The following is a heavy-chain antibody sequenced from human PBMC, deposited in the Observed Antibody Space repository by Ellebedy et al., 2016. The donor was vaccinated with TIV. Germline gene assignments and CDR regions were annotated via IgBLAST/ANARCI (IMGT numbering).Heavy chain of an antibody. CDR1: GGSFSGYY. CDR2: INHSGST. CDR3: ARGADAPNAIAARRYWFDP. Sequence: SETLSLXCTVYGGSFSGYYWSWIRQPPGKGLEWIGEINHSGSTNYNPSLKSRVTISVDTSKNQFSLKLSSVTAADTAVYYCARGADAPNAIAARRYWFDPWGQGTLVTVSS. V-gene: IGHV4-34*01. J-gene: IGHJ5*02. D-gene: IGHD6-6*01.